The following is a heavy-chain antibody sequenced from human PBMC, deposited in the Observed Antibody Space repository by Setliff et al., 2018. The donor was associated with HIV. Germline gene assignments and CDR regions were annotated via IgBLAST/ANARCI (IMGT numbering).Heavy chain of an antibody. CDR3: ARDPGSSAFDM. Sequence: HPGGSLRLSCTASGFTFRKYAMSWARQPPGKGLEWVSSIVGGAGYTYYADSVKGRFTISRDNAETSLYLQMNSLRVEDTAVYYCARDPGSSAFDMWGQGTMVTVSS. CDR1: GFTFRKYA. V-gene: IGHV3-23*01. J-gene: IGHJ3*02. CDR2: IVGGAGYT.